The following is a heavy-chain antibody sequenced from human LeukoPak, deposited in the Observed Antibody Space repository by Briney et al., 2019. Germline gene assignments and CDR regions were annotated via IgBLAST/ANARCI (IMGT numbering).Heavy chain of an antibody. CDR3: ARETYYYDSSGYYP. CDR2: IYYSGST. V-gene: IGHV4-59*01. J-gene: IGHJ5*02. CDR1: GGSISSYY. D-gene: IGHD3-22*01. Sequence: PSETLSLTCTVSGGSISSYYWSWIRQPPGKGLEWIGYIYYSGSTNYNPSLKSRVTISVDTSKNQFSLKLNSVTAADTAVYYCARETYYYDSSGYYPWGQGTLVTVSS.